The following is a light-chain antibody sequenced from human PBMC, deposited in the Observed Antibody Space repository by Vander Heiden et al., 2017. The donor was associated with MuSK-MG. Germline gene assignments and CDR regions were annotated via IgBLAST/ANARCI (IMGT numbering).Light chain of an antibody. CDR1: QDISNY. J-gene: IGKJ2*01. V-gene: IGKV1-33*01. Sequence: DIQMTQPPSSMSASVGDRVTITCQASQDISNYLNWYQQKPGKAPKLLIYDASNLETGVPSRFSGSGSGTDFTFTIRSLQPEDIATYYCQQYDNLPYTFGQGTKLEIK. CDR3: QQYDNLPYT. CDR2: DAS.